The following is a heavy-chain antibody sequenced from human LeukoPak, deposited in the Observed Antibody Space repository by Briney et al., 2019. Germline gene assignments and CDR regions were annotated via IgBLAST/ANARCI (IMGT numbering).Heavy chain of an antibody. D-gene: IGHD3-10*01. V-gene: IGHV3-7*01. Sequence: GGSLRLSCAASGFTFSSYWMGWVRQAPGKGLEWVANIKQDGSEKYYVDSVKGRFTISRDNAKNSLYLQMDSLRAEDTAVYYCAREEFLYYYGSGSYDYWGQGTLVTVSS. CDR2: IKQDGSEK. J-gene: IGHJ4*02. CDR3: AREEFLYYYGSGSYDY. CDR1: GFTFSSYW.